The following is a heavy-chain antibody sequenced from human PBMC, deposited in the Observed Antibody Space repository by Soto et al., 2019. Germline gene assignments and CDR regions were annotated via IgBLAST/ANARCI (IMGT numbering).Heavy chain of an antibody. D-gene: IGHD3-22*01. Sequence: GESLKISCKGSGYSFTSYWIGWVRQMPGKGLEWMGIIYPGDSDTRYSPSFQGQVTISADKSISTAYLQWSSLKASDTAMYYCASHYYDSSGYDYGMDVWGQGTTVTVS. CDR1: GYSFTSYW. V-gene: IGHV5-51*01. J-gene: IGHJ6*02. CDR2: IYPGDSDT. CDR3: ASHYYDSSGYDYGMDV.